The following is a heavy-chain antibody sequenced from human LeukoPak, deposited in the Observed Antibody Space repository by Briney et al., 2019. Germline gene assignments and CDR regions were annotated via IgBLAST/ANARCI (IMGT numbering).Heavy chain of an antibody. J-gene: IGHJ1*01. Sequence: SETLSLTCTVSGHSIINTYYWGWIRQSPGKGLEWIGSIYHSGNRFESGSTHYNPSLRSRVTVSADTSKNEFSLTLRSVTAADTAVYFCARNASSGFFNDWGRGTLVTVSS. CDR2: IYHSGNRFESGST. CDR1: GHSIINTYY. V-gene: IGHV4-28*01. D-gene: IGHD6-25*01. CDR3: ARNASSGFFND.